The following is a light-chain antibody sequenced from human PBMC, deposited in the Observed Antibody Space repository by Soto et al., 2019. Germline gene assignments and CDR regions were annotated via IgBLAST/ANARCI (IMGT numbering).Light chain of an antibody. CDR1: QSISMW. Sequence: DIQMTQSPSTLSASVGDRVTITCRASQSISMWLVWYQQKPGRAPKVLIYKTSTLESGVPSRFSGSGSGTEFTLTVSSLQPDDVATYYCQHYNGYPITFGGGTKVEIK. CDR2: KTS. V-gene: IGKV1-5*03. J-gene: IGKJ4*01. CDR3: QHYNGYPIT.